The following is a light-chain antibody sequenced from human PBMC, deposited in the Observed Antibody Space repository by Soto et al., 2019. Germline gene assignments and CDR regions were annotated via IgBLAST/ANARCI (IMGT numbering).Light chain of an antibody. V-gene: IGKV4-1*01. CDR3: QQYYSTPYT. CDR2: WAS. CDR1: QSVLYSSNNKNY. J-gene: IGKJ2*01. Sequence: DIVMTQSPDSLAVSLGERATINCKSSQSVLYSSNNKNYLAWYQQKPGQPPKLLIYWASTRESGVPDRFSGSGSLTEITLTISSLQAEDVAVYYCQQYYSTPYTFGQGTKLEIK.